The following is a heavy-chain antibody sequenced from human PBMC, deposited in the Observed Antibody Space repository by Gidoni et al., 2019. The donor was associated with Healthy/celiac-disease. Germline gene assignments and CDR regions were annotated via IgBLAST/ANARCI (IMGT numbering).Heavy chain of an antibody. CDR2: ISGSGGST. Sequence: EVQLLESGGGLVQPGGSLRLSCPAPVSSFSRYSRRWVRQAPGKGLEWVSAISGSGGSTYYADSVKGRFTISRDNSKNTLYLQMNSLRAEDTAVYYCAKDRDRPYGDPWYFDLWGRGTLVTVSS. D-gene: IGHD4-17*01. CDR1: VSSFSRYS. CDR3: AKDRDRPYGDPWYFDL. V-gene: IGHV3-23*01. J-gene: IGHJ2*01.